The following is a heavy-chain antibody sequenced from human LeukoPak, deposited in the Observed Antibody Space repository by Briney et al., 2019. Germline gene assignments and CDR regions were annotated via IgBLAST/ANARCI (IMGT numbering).Heavy chain of an antibody. CDR1: GGSITGHY. V-gene: IGHV4-59*08. CDR2: TSYSRTT. D-gene: IGHD6-19*01. Sequence: PSETLSLTCAVSGGSITGHYWNWIRQTPGMRLEWIGYTSYSRTTIYNSYFKGRATMSIDTSKNQLYLNLPSVTATDTAVYYCANLGHSDGWYLGALDIWGQGTTVIVSS. CDR3: ANLGHSDGWYLGALDI. J-gene: IGHJ3*02.